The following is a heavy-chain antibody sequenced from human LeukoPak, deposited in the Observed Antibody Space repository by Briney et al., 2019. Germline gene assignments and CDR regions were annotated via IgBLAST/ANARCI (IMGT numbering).Heavy chain of an antibody. CDR2: IRSKAYGGTT. V-gene: IGHV3-49*03. CDR3: ARDQGGGYSYGWQSFDY. D-gene: IGHD5-18*01. Sequence: PGGSLRLSCTASGFTFGDHAMSWFRQAPGKGLEWVGFIRSKAYGGTTEYAASVKGRFTISRDDSKSIAYLQMNSLRAEDTAVYYCARDQGGGYSYGWQSFDYWGQGTLVTVSS. J-gene: IGHJ4*02. CDR1: GFTFGDHA.